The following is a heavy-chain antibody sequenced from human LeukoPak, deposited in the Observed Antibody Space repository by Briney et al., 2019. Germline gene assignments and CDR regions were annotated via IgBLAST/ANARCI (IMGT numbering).Heavy chain of an antibody. Sequence: GASVKVSCKASGGTFSSYAISWVRQAPGQGLEWMGGIIPIFGTANYAQKFQGRVTITADESTSTAYMELSSLRSEDTAVYYCANANCSSTSCYFGVLNWFDPWGQGTLVTVSS. CDR1: GGTFSSYA. J-gene: IGHJ5*02. D-gene: IGHD2-2*01. CDR2: IIPIFGTA. V-gene: IGHV1-69*13. CDR3: ANANCSSTSCYFGVLNWFDP.